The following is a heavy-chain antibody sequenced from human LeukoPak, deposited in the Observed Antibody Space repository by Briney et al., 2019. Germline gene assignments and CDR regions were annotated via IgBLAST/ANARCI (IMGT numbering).Heavy chain of an antibody. CDR3: ARAAGGTSRDY. CDR2: IKDDGSDK. D-gene: IGHD1-26*01. CDR1: GLTFSSYS. V-gene: IGHV3-7*01. Sequence: GGSLRLSCAASGLTFSSYSMSWVRQARVKGLEWVANIKDDGSDKYYVDSVKGRFTISRDNAKNSLYLQMNSLRDDDTAVYYCARAAGGTSRDYWGQGTLVTVSS. J-gene: IGHJ4*02.